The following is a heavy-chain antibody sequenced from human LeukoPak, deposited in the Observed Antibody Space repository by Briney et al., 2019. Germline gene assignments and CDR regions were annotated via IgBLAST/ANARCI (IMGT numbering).Heavy chain of an antibody. J-gene: IGHJ4*02. CDR1: GYIFTNYW. CDR3: ARQSRDGSKTRGYYFDS. Sequence: GESLKISCQVSGYIFTNYWIGWVRQMPGKGLESMGIIYPADSDTTYSPSFEGQVTISADKSIDTVYLQWSSLKASDTATYYCARQSRDGSKTRGYYFDSWGQGTLVTVSS. CDR2: IYPADSDT. V-gene: IGHV5-51*01. D-gene: IGHD3-10*01.